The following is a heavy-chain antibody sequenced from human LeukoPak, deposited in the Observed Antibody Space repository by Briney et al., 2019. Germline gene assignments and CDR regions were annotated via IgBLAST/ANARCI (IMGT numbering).Heavy chain of an antibody. CDR1: GFTFSSYA. Sequence: GGSLRLSCAASGFTFSSYAMSWVRQAPGKGLEWVLAISGSGGSTYYADSVKGRFTISRDNSKNTLYLQMNSLRAEDTAVYYCAKVPWEFHYFDYWGQGTLVTVSS. J-gene: IGHJ4*02. V-gene: IGHV3-23*01. CDR2: ISGSGGST. D-gene: IGHD1-26*01. CDR3: AKVPWEFHYFDY.